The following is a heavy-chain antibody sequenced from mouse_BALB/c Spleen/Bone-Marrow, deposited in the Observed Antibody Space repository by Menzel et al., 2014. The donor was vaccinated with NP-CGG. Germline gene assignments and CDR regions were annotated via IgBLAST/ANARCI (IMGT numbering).Heavy chain of an antibody. D-gene: IGHD2-3*01. Sequence: VQLQQSGAELVRPGSSVKISCKASGYAFSSYWMNWVKQRPGQGLEWIGQIYLGDGDSNYNGKFKGKATLTADKSSSTAYMQLNSLTSEDSAVYFCARLDDGYWYFDVWGAGTTVTVSS. V-gene: IGHV1-80*01. CDR1: GYAFSSYW. CDR3: ARLDDGYWYFDV. CDR2: IYLGDGDS. J-gene: IGHJ1*01.